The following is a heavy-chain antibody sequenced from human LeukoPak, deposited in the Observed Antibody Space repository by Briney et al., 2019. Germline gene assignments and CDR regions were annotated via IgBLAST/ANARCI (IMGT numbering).Heavy chain of an antibody. J-gene: IGHJ4*02. CDR1: GFTFSGHW. V-gene: IGHV3-7*01. CDR2: MNQGGSDK. D-gene: IGHD1-14*01. Sequence: PGGSLRLSCAASGFTFSGHWMSWVRQAPGKGLEWVANMNQGGSDKYYVDSVKGRFTISRDNANNLLYLQMNSLRGEDTAVYYCTRDRSRAEDDWGQGTLVTASS. CDR3: TRDRSRAEDD.